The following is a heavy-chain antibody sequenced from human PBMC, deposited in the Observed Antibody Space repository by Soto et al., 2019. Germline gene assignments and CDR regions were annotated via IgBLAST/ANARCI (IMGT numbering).Heavy chain of an antibody. CDR1: GFTVSSYG. CDR2: ISYEGSKK. CDR3: ANDSGSSSSSRDYYLYGMDV. D-gene: IGHD6-6*01. J-gene: IGHJ6*02. Sequence: SLRLSCAASGFTVSSYGMHWVRQAPGKGLEWEAAISYEGSKKYYADSVKGRFTISRAKTKNTLYLQMNSLRAEDTAVYYCANDSGSSSSSRDYYLYGMDVWGQGTTVTVSS. V-gene: IGHV3-30*18.